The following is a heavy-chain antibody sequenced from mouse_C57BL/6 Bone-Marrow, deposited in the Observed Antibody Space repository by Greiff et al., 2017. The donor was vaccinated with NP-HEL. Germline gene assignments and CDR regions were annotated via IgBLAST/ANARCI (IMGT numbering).Heavy chain of an antibody. CDR2: IYPRDGST. V-gene: IGHV1-78*01. CDR3: ARDDFYPCYFDY. Sequence: VQLQQSDAELVKPGASVKISCKASGYTFTDPSIHWMKQRPEQGLEWIGYIYPRDGSTKYNEKFKGKATLTADKSSSTAYMQLNRLTSDASAVYFCARDDFYPCYFDYWGQGTTLTVSS. CDR1: GYTFTDPS. J-gene: IGHJ2*01. D-gene: IGHD2-4*01.